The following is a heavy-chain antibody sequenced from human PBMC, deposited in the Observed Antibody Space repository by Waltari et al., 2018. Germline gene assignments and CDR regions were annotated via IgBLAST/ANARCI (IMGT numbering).Heavy chain of an antibody. Sequence: QVQLQESGPGLVKPSQTLSLTCTVSGGSISSGGYYWSWIRQHPGKAQDWIGYIYYSGSTYYNPSLKSRVTISVDTSKNQFSLKLSSVTAADTAVYYCARDPATPRPDTYYYDSSGEFDYWGQGTLVTVSS. V-gene: IGHV4-31*03. J-gene: IGHJ4*02. CDR2: IYYSGST. CDR3: ARDPATPRPDTYYYDSSGEFDY. CDR1: GGSISSGGYY. D-gene: IGHD3-22*01.